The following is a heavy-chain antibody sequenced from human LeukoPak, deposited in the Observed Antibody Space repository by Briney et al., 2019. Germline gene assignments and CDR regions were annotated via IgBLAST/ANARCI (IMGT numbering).Heavy chain of an antibody. CDR2: ISDSGAST. CDR3: AKFSGIWHYFPMDV. D-gene: IGHD3-10*01. CDR1: GFTFSTYA. J-gene: IGHJ6*02. V-gene: IGHV3-23*01. Sequence: QPGGSLRLSCGASGFTFSTYAMSWVRQAPGKGLEWVSAISDSGASTYYADSVKGRFTISREHSTNTLYLQMSSPRADDTAVYYCAKFSGIWHYFPMDVWGQGTTVTVSS.